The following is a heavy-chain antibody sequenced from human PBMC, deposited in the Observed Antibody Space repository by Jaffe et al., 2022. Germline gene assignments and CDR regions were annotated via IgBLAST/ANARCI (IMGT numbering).Heavy chain of an antibody. CDR1: GYTFTSYA. Sequence: QVQLVQSGAEVKKPGASVKVSCKASGYTFTSYAMHWVRQAPGQRLEWMGWINAGNGNTKYSQKFQGRVTITRDTSASTAYMELSSLRSEDTAVYYCARWQDGDYADAFDIWGQGTMVTVSS. CDR3: ARWQDGDYADAFDI. D-gene: IGHD4-17*01. J-gene: IGHJ3*02. V-gene: IGHV1-3*01. CDR2: INAGNGNT.